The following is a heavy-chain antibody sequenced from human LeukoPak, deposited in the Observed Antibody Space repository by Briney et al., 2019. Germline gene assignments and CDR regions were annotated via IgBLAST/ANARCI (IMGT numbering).Heavy chain of an antibody. V-gene: IGHV4-59*12. J-gene: IGHJ3*02. CDR3: AREDIVVVVAATPGAFDI. CDR2: IYYSGST. Sequence: KPSETVSLTCTVSGGSISSYYWSWIRQPPGKGLEWIGYIYYSGSTNYNPSLKSRVTISVDTSKNQFSLKLSSVTAADTAVYYCAREDIVVVVAATPGAFDIWGQGTMVTVSS. D-gene: IGHD2-15*01. CDR1: GGSISSYY.